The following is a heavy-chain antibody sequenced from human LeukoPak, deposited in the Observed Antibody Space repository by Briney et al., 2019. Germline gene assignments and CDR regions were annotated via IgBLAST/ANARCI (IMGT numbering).Heavy chain of an antibody. CDR2: IYYSGST. Sequence: SETLSLTCTVSGGSISSSSYYWGWIRQPPGTGLEWIGSIYYSGSTYYNPSLKSRVTISVDTSKNQFSLKLSSVTAADTAVYYCARHTTPIPGGYFDYWGQGTLVTVSS. V-gene: IGHV4-39*01. D-gene: IGHD1-26*01. J-gene: IGHJ4*02. CDR1: GGSISSSSYY. CDR3: ARHTTPIPGGYFDY.